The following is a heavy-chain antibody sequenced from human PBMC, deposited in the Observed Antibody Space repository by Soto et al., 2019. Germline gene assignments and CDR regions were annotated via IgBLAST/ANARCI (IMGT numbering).Heavy chain of an antibody. CDR2: IGEGGFST. D-gene: IGHD3-16*01. CDR3: ARDSITRVSSDVPGMDV. Sequence: HPGGSLRLSCAASGFTFSTYAMSWVRQAPGKGLEWVSVIGEGGFSTQYAASVKGRFTISRDNSKNMLYLQMTSLRSDDTAVYYCARDSITRVSSDVPGMDVWGQGTTVTVSS. V-gene: IGHV3-23*01. CDR1: GFTFSTYA. J-gene: IGHJ6*02.